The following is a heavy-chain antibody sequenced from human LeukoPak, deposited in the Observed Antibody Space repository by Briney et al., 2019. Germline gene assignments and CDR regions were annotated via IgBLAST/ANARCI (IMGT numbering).Heavy chain of an antibody. CDR3: ARGRGNSGWYVRGPRAGFDY. CDR1: GGSFSGYY. J-gene: IGHJ4*02. D-gene: IGHD6-19*01. V-gene: IGHV4-34*01. Sequence: PSETLSLTCAVYGGSFSGYYWSWIRQPPGKGLEWIGEINHSGSTNYNPSLKSRVTISVDTSKNQFSLKLSSMTAADTAVYYCARGRGNSGWYVRGPRAGFDYWGQGTLVTVSS. CDR2: INHSGST.